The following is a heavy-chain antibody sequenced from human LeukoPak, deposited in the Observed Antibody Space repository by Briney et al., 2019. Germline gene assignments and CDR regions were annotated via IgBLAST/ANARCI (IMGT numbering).Heavy chain of an antibody. CDR1: GGSISSYY. CDR2: IYYTGNT. J-gene: IGHJ2*01. CDR3: AGDKDYYESSGYYSGCGYFDL. D-gene: IGHD3-22*01. Sequence: SETLSLTCTVSGGSISSYYWTWIRQPPGKEQEWIGYIYYTGNTSYTPSLKSRVTISLDMSQDQFSLKLSSVTAADTAIYYCAGDKDYYESSGYYSGCGYFDLWGRGTLVTVSS. V-gene: IGHV4-59*12.